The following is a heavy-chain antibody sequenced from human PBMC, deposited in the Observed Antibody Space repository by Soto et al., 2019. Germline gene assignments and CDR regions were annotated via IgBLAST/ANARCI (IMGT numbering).Heavy chain of an antibody. J-gene: IGHJ6*02. V-gene: IGHV3-21*02. D-gene: IGHD3-22*01. CDR2: IRRSSTYI. Sequence: EVQVVESGGGLVKPGGSLRLSCVVSGFTFSAHTMNCVRQDAATGLTCVSAIRRSSTYIFYANSVKGLFTISIDNAKNSLYLQMNNLRAENTAVYFWAGGDSSVYPGMGVWGLGTTVIVSS. CDR3: AGGDSSVYPGMGV. CDR1: GFTFSAHT.